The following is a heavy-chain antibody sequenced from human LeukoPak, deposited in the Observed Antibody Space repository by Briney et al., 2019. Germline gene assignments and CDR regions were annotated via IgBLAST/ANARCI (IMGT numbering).Heavy chain of an antibody. CDR1: GFTFSSYA. CDR3: ARDKWELLSRYYYYYMDV. J-gene: IGHJ6*03. Sequence: PGGSLRLSCAASGFTFSSYAMHWVRQAPGKGLEWVAVISYDGSNKYYADTVKGRFTISRDNSKNTLYLQMNSLRAEDTAVYYCARDKWELLSRYYYYYMDVWGKGTTVTVSS. V-gene: IGHV3-30*04. D-gene: IGHD1-26*01. CDR2: ISYDGSNK.